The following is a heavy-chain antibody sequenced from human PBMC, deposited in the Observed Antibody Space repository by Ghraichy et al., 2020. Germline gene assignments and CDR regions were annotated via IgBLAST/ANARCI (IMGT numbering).Heavy chain of an antibody. CDR1: GGSISSYY. D-gene: IGHD3-3*01. CDR3: ARVDYDFWSGYSNWFDP. J-gene: IGHJ5*02. CDR2: IYYSGST. V-gene: IGHV4-59*01. Sequence: SETLSLTCTVSGGSISSYYWSWIRQPPGKGLEWIGYIYYSGSTNYNPSLKSRVTISVDTSKNQFSLKLSSVTAADTAVYYCARVDYDFWSGYSNWFDPWGQGTLVTVSS.